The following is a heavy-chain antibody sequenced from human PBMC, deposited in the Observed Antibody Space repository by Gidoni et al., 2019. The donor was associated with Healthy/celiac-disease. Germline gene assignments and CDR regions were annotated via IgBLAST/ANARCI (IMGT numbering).Heavy chain of an antibody. J-gene: IGHJ5*02. CDR2: INPSGGST. Sequence: QVQLVQSGAEVKKPGASVKVSCKASGYTFTSYYMHWVRQAPGQGLEWMGIINPSGGSTSYAQKFQGRVTMTRDTSTSTVYRELSSLRSEDTAVYYCARVGGYYYGSGSPTDGRDNWFDPWGQGTLVTVSS. V-gene: IGHV1-46*01. CDR3: ARVGGYYYGSGSPTDGRDNWFDP. D-gene: IGHD3-10*01. CDR1: GYTFTSYY.